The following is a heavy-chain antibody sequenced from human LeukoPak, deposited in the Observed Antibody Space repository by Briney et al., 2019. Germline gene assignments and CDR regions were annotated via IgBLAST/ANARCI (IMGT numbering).Heavy chain of an antibody. Sequence: GGSRRLSCAASGFTFSSYGMNWVRQAPGKGLERVANIKTDGSEKYYVDSVKGRFTISRDNAKNSLYLQMNSLRAEDTAVYYCARDSGDRTVDYWGQGTLVTVSS. D-gene: IGHD3-10*01. J-gene: IGHJ4*02. V-gene: IGHV3-7*01. CDR1: GFTFSSYG. CDR2: IKTDGSEK. CDR3: ARDSGDRTVDY.